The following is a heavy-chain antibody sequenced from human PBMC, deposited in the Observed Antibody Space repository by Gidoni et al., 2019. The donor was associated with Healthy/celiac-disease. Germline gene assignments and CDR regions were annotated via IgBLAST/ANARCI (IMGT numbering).Heavy chain of an antibody. D-gene: IGHD2-2*01. J-gene: IGHJ6*03. CDR1: GYTFPSYD. V-gene: IGHV1-8*01. CDR3: ARGGVNCSSTSCYLYYYYYYYMDV. CDR2: MNPNSGNT. Sequence: QVQLVQSGAEVKKPGASVKVSCKASGYTFPSYDINWVRQATGQGLEWMGWMNPNSGNTGYAQKFQGRVTMTRNTSISTAYMELSSLRSEDTAVYYCARGGVNCSSTSCYLYYYYYYYMDVWGKGTTVTVSS.